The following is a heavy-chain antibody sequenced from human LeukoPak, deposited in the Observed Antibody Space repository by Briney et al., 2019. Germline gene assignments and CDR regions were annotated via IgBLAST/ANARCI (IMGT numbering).Heavy chain of an antibody. CDR2: IYYSGST. D-gene: IGHD3-22*01. Sequence: PSETLSLTCTVSGGSISSGDYYWSWIRQPPGKGLEWIGYIYYSGSTYYNPSLRSRVTISVDTSKNQFSLKLSSVTAADTAVYYCARRAASYYYDSSGYGGCFDLWGRGTLVTVSS. CDR1: GGSISSGDYY. J-gene: IGHJ2*01. CDR3: ARRAASYYYDSSGYGGCFDL. V-gene: IGHV4-30-4*01.